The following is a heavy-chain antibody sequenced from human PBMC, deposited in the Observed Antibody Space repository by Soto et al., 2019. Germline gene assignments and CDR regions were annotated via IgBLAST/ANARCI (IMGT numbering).Heavy chain of an antibody. D-gene: IGHD6-13*01. V-gene: IGHV3-9*01. CDR1: GFTFDDYA. CDR3: AKGVGSSSWYQLGY. Sequence: EVQLVESGGGLVQPGRSLRLSCAASGFTFDDYAMHWVRQAPGKGLEWVSGISWNSGSIGYADSVKGRFTISRDNAKNSLYLQMNSLRAEDTALYYCAKGVGSSSWYQLGYWGQGTLVTVSS. CDR2: ISWNSGSI. J-gene: IGHJ4*02.